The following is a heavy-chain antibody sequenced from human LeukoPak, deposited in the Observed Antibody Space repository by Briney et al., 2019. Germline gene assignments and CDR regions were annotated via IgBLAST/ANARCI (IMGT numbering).Heavy chain of an antibody. CDR2: ISAYNGNT. J-gene: IGHJ4*02. V-gene: IGHV1-18*01. Sequence: ASVTVSCKASGYTFTSYGIRWVRQAPGQGLEWMGWISAYNGNTNYAQKLQGRVTMTTDTSTSTAYMELRSLRSDDTAVYYCARARLERPLDYWGQGTLVTVSS. CDR1: GYTFTSYG. D-gene: IGHD1-1*01. CDR3: ARARLERPLDY.